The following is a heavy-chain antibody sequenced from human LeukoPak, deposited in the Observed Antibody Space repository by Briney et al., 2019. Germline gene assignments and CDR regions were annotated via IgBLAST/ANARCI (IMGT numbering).Heavy chain of an antibody. Sequence: GGSLRLSCAASGFTVSSNYMTWVRQAPGKGLEWVSLIYSAGGTYYTDSVKGRFTISRHSSKNTLYLQINSLRGEDTAVYYCARFLGRITISGVVPYGMDVWGQGTTVTVSS. CDR2: IYSAGGT. CDR1: GFTVSSNY. D-gene: IGHD3-3*01. CDR3: ARFLGRITISGVVPYGMDV. V-gene: IGHV3-53*04. J-gene: IGHJ6*02.